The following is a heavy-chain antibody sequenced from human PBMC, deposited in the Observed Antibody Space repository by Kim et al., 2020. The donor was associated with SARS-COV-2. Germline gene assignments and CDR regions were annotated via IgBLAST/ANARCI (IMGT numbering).Heavy chain of an antibody. CDR2: MHYSGTS. CDR3: ARGLVVPDAFVI. CDR1: GASIDIGGYF. Sequence: SETLSLTCTVSGASIDIGGYFWSWLRQHPGKGLEWIGYMHYSGTSYYNASLKSRISISIDASKNQFSLNLSPVTAAATAVYFCARGLVVPDAFVIWGEGT. V-gene: IGHV4-31*03. D-gene: IGHD3-10*01. J-gene: IGHJ3*02.